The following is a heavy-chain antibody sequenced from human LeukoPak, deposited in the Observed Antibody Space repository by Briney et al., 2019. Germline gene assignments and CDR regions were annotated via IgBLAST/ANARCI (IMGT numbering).Heavy chain of an antibody. D-gene: IGHD6-19*01. V-gene: IGHV1-46*01. CDR2: INPSGGST. Sequence: ASVKVSCKASGYTFTSYCMHWVRQAPGQGLEWMGIINPSGGSTSYAQKFQGRVTMTRDTSTSTVYMEPSSLRSEDTAVYYCARRVPSGWYGLDYWGQGTLVTVSS. CDR3: ARRVPSGWYGLDY. CDR1: GYTFTSYC. J-gene: IGHJ4*02.